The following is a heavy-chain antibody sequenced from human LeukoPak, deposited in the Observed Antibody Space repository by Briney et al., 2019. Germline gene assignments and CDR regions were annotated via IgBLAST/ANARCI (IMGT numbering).Heavy chain of an antibody. CDR3: ARAVGYSYGYIYPNFDY. Sequence: GGSLRLSSAASGFTFSSHTMNWVRQAPGKGLEWVSYISSTGDTIYYADSVKGRFTISRDNARESVYLQMNSLRDEDTAVYYCARAVGYSYGYIYPNFDYWGQGTLVTVSS. CDR2: ISSTGDTI. D-gene: IGHD5-18*01. V-gene: IGHV3-48*02. CDR1: GFTFSSHT. J-gene: IGHJ4*02.